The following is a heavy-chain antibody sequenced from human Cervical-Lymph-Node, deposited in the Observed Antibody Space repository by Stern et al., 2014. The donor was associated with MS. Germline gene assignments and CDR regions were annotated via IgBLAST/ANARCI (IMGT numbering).Heavy chain of an antibody. D-gene: IGHD7-27*01. Sequence: VQLVESGAEVKKPGSSVKVSCKASGDTFSKYVINWVRQAPGQGLEWMGGIIPIFGTTNKAQKFQGRVTITADESTSTAYMELSSLTSEDTAVYYCVRERHWVKVRTYYFDLWGRGTLVTVS. J-gene: IGHJ2*01. CDR3: VRERHWVKVRTYYFDL. CDR1: GDTFSKYV. V-gene: IGHV1-69*01. CDR2: IIPIFGTT.